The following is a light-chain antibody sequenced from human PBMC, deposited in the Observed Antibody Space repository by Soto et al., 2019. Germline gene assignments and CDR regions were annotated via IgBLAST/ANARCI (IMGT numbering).Light chain of an antibody. J-gene: IGLJ1*01. Sequence: QSALTQPASVSGSPGQSITISCTGSSSDVGGYEYVSWYQQHPGKAPKLMIYAVSNRPSGVSTRFSGSKSGNTASLTISGLQADDEADYYCSSYTITSPYVFGTGTKVTVL. V-gene: IGLV2-14*01. CDR2: AVS. CDR1: SSDVGGYEY. CDR3: SSYTITSPYV.